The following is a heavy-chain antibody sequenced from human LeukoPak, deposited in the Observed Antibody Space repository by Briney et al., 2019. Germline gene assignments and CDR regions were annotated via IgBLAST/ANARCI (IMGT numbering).Heavy chain of an antibody. CDR2: IKQDGSEK. J-gene: IGHJ4*02. CDR3: ARDVRTYYYDSSGYYLDY. CDR1: GFTFSSYA. D-gene: IGHD3-22*01. V-gene: IGHV3-7*01. Sequence: GGSLRLSCAASGFTFSSYAMSWVRRAPGKGLEWVANIKQDGSEKYYVDSVKGRFTISRDNAKNSLYLQMNSLRAEDTAVYYCARDVRTYYYDSSGYYLDYWGQGTLVTVSS.